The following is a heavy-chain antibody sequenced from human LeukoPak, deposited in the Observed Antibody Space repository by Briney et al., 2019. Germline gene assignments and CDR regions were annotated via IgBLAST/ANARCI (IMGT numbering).Heavy chain of an antibody. J-gene: IGHJ6*02. CDR3: VSYYDFWSGYYRGTGMDV. V-gene: IGHV4-39*01. CDR1: GGSISSSSYY. CDR2: IYYSGST. Sequence: SETLSLTCTVSGGSISSSSYYWGWIRQPPGKGLEWIGSIYYSGSTYYNPSLKSRVTISVDTSKNQFSLKLSSVTAADTAVYCCVSYYDFWSGYYRGTGMDVWGQGTTVTVSS. D-gene: IGHD3-3*01.